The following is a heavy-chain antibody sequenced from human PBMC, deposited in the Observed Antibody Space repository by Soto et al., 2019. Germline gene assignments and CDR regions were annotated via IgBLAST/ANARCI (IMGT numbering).Heavy chain of an antibody. D-gene: IGHD5-18*01. CDR2: ISYDGSNK. V-gene: IGHV3-30-3*01. CDR3: ASRPPDTAMAH. Sequence: GGSLRLSCAASGFTFSSYAMHWVRQAPGKGLEWVAVISYDGSNKYYADSVKGRFTISRDNSKNTLYLQMNSLRAEDTAVYYCASRPPDTAMAHWGQGTLVTVSS. CDR1: GFTFSSYA. J-gene: IGHJ4*02.